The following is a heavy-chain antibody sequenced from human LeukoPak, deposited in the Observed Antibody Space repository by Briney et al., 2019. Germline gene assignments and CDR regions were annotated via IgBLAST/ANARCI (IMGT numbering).Heavy chain of an antibody. CDR2: ITSSSSFT. V-gene: IGHV3-11*06. CDR1: GFTFSDYS. J-gene: IGHJ4*02. Sequence: AGGSLRLSCAASGFTFSDYSKSWIRQAPGKGLEWVSYITSSSSFTNYADSVKDRFTISRDNAKNSLYLQMNSLRAEDTAVYYCARGFEYSSSPYDYWGQGTLVTVSS. D-gene: IGHD6-6*01. CDR3: ARGFEYSSSPYDY.